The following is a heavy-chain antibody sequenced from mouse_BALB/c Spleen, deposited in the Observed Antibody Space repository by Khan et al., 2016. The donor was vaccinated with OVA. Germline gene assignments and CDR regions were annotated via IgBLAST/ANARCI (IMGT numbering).Heavy chain of an antibody. CDR2: ISYSGNT. CDR1: GYSITSDYA. CDR3: ARVYGGDFDY. Sequence: EVQLLETGPGLVKPSQSLSLTCTVTGYSITSDYAWNWIRQFPGNKLEWMGFISYSGNTNYNPSLKSRISITRNTSKNQFFLQLNSVTTEDTATYYCARVYGGDFDYGGQGTTLTVSS. D-gene: IGHD1-1*01. J-gene: IGHJ2*01. V-gene: IGHV3-2*02.